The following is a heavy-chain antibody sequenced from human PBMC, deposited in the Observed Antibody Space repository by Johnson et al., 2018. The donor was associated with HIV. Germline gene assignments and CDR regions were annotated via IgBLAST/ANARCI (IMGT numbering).Heavy chain of an antibody. CDR3: AKDQGGTYNLGAFDS. J-gene: IGHJ3*01. Sequence: QVQLVESGGGVVQPWGSLRLSCAASGFTFSSYALHWVRQAPGKGLEWVAVVLYDGGKKYYLESVQGRFNISRDNSKNTLHLQMNSLRPEDTALYYCAKDQGGTYNLGAFDSWGQGTMVTVSS. CDR2: VLYDGGKK. V-gene: IGHV3-30*02. CDR1: GFTFSSYA. D-gene: IGHD1-14*01.